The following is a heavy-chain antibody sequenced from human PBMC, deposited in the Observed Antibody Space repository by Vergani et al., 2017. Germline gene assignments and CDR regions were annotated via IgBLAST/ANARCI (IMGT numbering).Heavy chain of an antibody. V-gene: IGHV3-30*02. CDR3: TKDKSDRRFFIWFGGFDP. CDR1: GFNFSNYG. D-gene: IGHD3-10*01. CDR2: IRYDGGKK. Sequence: AQLVESGGGVVQPGGSLRLSCAGSGFNFSNYGMHWVRQAPGKGLEWVAFIRYDGGKKYFADSVEGRFTISRDNSKNTLYLQMNSLRAEDTAVYYCTKDKSDRRFFIWFGGFDPWGQGTLVTVSS. J-gene: IGHJ5*02.